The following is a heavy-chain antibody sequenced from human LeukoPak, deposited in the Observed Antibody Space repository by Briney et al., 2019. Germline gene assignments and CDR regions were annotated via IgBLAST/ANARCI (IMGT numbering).Heavy chain of an antibody. V-gene: IGHV3-7*03. CDR1: AFIFSGHW. D-gene: IGHD3-9*01. CDR2: IKEDGSER. CDR3: ARGRGHIYDILTGYYRRYFDY. J-gene: IGHJ4*02. Sequence: PGGSLRLSCEGSAFIFSGHWMNWVRQTPGKGLEWVASIKEDGSERQYVDSVKGRFSISRDNTKGSLFLQLNSLRAEDTAVYYCARGRGHIYDILTGYYRRYFDYWGQGTLVTVSS.